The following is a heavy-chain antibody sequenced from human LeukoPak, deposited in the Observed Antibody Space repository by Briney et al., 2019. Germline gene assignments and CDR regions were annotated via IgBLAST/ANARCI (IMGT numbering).Heavy chain of an antibody. CDR3: AREILGSGSYPDF. CDR2: IWHDGSHK. Sequence: GGPLRLSCAASGFSFDTYAMHWVRQAPGQGLEWVALIWHDGSHKFYSNSVRGQFTISRDNSKNTVYLQMNNLRPDDTAVYYCAREILGSGSYPDFWGQGTLVTVSS. V-gene: IGHV3-33*01. D-gene: IGHD3-10*01. J-gene: IGHJ4*02. CDR1: GFSFDTYA.